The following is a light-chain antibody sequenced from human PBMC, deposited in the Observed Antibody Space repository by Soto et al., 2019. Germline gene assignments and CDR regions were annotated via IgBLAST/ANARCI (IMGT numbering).Light chain of an antibody. J-gene: IGLJ1*01. V-gene: IGLV2-11*01. CDR3: GSYTWV. CDR2: DVS. Sequence: QSALTQPRSVSGSPGQSVTISCTGTSRDVGGYNFVSWYQQHPGKAPKLMIYDVSKRPSGVPDRFSGSKSGNTASLTISGLQAEDEADYYAGSYTWVFGTGTKLTVL. CDR1: SRDVGGYNF.